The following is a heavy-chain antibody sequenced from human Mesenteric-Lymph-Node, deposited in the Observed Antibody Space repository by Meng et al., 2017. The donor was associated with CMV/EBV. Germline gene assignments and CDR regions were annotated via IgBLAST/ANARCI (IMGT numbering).Heavy chain of an antibody. CDR1: GFIVSRNY. V-gene: IGHV3-53*01. CDR2: IDKGGSSGNT. D-gene: IGHD2-2*01. Sequence: GGSLRLSCAASGFIVSRNYMSWVRQAPGKGLEWVSIIDKGGSSGNTYYAASVKGRFTISRDNSKNTVYLQMNSLRVEDTAVYYCARRSGGDSTSWRPEAADYWGQGTLVTVSS. J-gene: IGHJ4*02. CDR3: ARRSGGDSTSWRPEAADY.